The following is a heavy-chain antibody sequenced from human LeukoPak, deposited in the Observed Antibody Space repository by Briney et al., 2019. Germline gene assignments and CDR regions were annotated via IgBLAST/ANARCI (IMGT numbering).Heavy chain of an antibody. V-gene: IGHV3-23*01. Sequence: PGGSLRLSCAASGFTFSSYGMSWVRQAPGKGLEWVSTMSGSGASTYYADSVKGRFTISRDNSKNKLYLQMNSLRAEDTAVYYCAKDRTYYGSGNYYKTFDYWGQGTLVTVSS. CDR2: MSGSGAST. CDR3: AKDRTYYGSGNYYKTFDY. D-gene: IGHD3-10*01. CDR1: GFTFSSYG. J-gene: IGHJ4*02.